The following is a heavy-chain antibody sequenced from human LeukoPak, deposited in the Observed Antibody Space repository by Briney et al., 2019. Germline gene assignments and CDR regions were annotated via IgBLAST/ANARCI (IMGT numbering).Heavy chain of an antibody. V-gene: IGHV4-34*01. J-gene: IGHJ4*02. CDR1: GGSFSGYF. Sequence: SETLSLTCAVYGGSFSGYFWSWIRQPPGKGLEWIGEINQSGSTNYNPSLKSRVTISVDTSKNQFSLKLSSVTAADTAAYYCARDIAAAGGFDYWGQGTLVTVSS. CDR2: INQSGST. CDR3: ARDIAAAGGFDY. D-gene: IGHD6-13*01.